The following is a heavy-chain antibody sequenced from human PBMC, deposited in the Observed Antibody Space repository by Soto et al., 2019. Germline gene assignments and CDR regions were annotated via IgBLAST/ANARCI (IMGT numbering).Heavy chain of an antibody. CDR1: GFIFSGYA. D-gene: IGHD3-9*01. Sequence: QVQLVESGGGVVQPGRSLRLSCAASGFIFSGYAMHWVRQAPGKGLEWVAVISYDGNTQYYADSVKGRVTVSRDHSNNMLYVQVYLWRDEDTAMYYCGKETNAYEISFWGQGSLVTVSS. J-gene: IGHJ4*02. CDR2: ISYDGNTQ. CDR3: GKETNAYEISF. V-gene: IGHV3-30-3*01.